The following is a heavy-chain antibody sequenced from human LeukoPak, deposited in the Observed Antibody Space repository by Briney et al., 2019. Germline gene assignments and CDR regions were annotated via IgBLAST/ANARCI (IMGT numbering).Heavy chain of an antibody. CDR3: AMACSSSWYYFDY. D-gene: IGHD6-13*01. CDR2: IYYSGST. J-gene: IGHJ4*02. CDR1: GGSISSYY. Sequence: SETLSLTCTVSGGSISSYYWSCIRQPPGKGLEWIGYIYYSGSTNYNPSLKSRVTIAVDTSKNQFSLRLSSVTAADTAVYYCAMACSSSWYYFDYWGQGTLVTVSS. V-gene: IGHV4-59*01.